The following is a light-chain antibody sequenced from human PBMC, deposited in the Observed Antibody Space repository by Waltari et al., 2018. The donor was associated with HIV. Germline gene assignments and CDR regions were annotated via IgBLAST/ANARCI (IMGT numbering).Light chain of an antibody. CDR3: QQYNSYPGT. V-gene: IGKV1-5*03. CDR2: RAS. CDR1: QSITTW. Sequence: DIQMTQSPSTLSASVGDSVTITCRASQSITTWLAWYQQKPGKAPNLLIYRASSLESGVPSRFSGSGSGTEFTLTISSLQPDDFATYYCQQYNSYPGTFGQGTKVEIK. J-gene: IGKJ1*01.